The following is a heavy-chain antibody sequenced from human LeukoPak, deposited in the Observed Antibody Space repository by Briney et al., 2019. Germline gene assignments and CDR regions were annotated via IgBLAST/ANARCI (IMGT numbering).Heavy chain of an antibody. CDR3: ARGLYGYYYDSSGFFDY. CDR2: ISAYNGNT. D-gene: IGHD3-22*01. CDR1: GYTFTSYG. Sequence: ASVKVSCKASGYTFTSYGISWVRQAPGQGLEWMGWISAYNGNTNYAQKLQGRVTMTTDTSTSTAYMELSSLRSEDTAVYYCARGLYGYYYDSSGFFDYWGQGTLVTVSS. V-gene: IGHV1-18*01. J-gene: IGHJ4*02.